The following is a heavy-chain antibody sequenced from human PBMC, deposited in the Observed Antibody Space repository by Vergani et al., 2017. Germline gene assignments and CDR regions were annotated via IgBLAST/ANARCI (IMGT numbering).Heavy chain of an antibody. CDR2: MDYSGST. CDR3: ASKRGACRAAYCHSYDF. J-gene: IGHJ4*02. Sequence: QVQLQESGPGLVKPSETLSLTCTVSGDSVISTDYHWGWIRQPPGKGLEWIGSMDYSGSTSYNPSLEGRISISFETPKNQFFLRLTSVTAADTAVYYCASKRGACRAAYCHSYDFWGPGTLVGVSS. CDR1: GDSVISTDYH. D-gene: IGHD2-15*01. V-gene: IGHV4-39*01.